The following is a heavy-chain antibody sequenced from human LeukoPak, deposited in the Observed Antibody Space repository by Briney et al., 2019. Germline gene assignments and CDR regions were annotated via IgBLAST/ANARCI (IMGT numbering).Heavy chain of an antibody. J-gene: IGHJ4*02. D-gene: IGHD2-2*01. V-gene: IGHV4-4*02. CDR1: GESISSSNW. CDR3: ANKVYCSTTSCYHAGY. Sequence: SETLSLTCAVSGESISSSNWWSWVRQAPGKGLEWIGEIYHSGTTNYNPSLKSRVTISFDTSKNQFSLNLRSVTAADTAVYYCANKVYCSTTSCYHAGYWGQGTLVTVSS. CDR2: IYHSGTT.